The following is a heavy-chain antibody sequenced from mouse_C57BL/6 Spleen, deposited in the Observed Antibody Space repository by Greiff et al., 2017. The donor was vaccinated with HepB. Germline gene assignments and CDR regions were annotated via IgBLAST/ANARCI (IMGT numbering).Heavy chain of an antibody. D-gene: IGHD2-3*01. CDR3: ARIYDGYSPMDY. J-gene: IGHJ4*01. V-gene: IGHV1-66*01. CDR1: GYSFTSYY. Sequence: VQVVESGPELVKPGASVKISCKASGYSFTSYYIHWVKQRPGQGLEWIGWIYPGSGNTKYNEKFKGKATLTADTSSSTAYMQLSSLTSEDSAVYYCARIYDGYSPMDYWGQGTSVTVSS. CDR2: IYPGSGNT.